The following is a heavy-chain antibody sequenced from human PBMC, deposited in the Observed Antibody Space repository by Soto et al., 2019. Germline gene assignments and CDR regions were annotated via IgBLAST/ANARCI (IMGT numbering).Heavy chain of an antibody. CDR1: GFTFSSYE. D-gene: IGHD6-6*01. V-gene: IGHV3-48*03. J-gene: IGHJ4*02. CDR3: ARDLSSIAAFDY. Sequence: GSLRLSCAASGFTFSSYEMNWVRQAPGKGLEWVSYISSSGSTIYYADSVKGRFTISRDNAKNSLYLQMNSLRAEDTAVYYCARDLSSIAAFDYWGQGTLVTVSS. CDR2: ISSSGSTI.